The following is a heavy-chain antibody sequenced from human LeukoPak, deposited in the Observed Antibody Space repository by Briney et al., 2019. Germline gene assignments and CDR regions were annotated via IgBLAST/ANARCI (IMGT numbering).Heavy chain of an antibody. CDR2: INHSGST. Sequence: SETLSLTCRVYGGSFSGYYWSWIRQSPGRRMEWLGEINHSGSTNYHPSLRSRLTISVDKSKTQFSLKLSSVPAADTAMYYCARNDYYDSSGALDYWGQGTLVIVPS. J-gene: IGHJ4*02. CDR3: ARNDYYDSSGALDY. D-gene: IGHD3-22*01. V-gene: IGHV4-34*01. CDR1: GGSFSGYY.